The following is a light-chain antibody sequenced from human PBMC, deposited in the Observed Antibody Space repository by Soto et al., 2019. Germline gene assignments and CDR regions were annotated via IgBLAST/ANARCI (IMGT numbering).Light chain of an antibody. J-gene: IGLJ2*01. CDR2: DVS. Sequence: QSVLTQPASVPGSPGQSITISCTGTSSDVGGYNYVSWYQQHPGKAPKLMIYDVSNRPSGVSNRFSGSKSGNTASLTISGLQAEDEADYYCSSYTSSRAFVVFGGGTKVTVL. CDR3: SSYTSSRAFVV. CDR1: SSDVGGYNY. V-gene: IGLV2-14*01.